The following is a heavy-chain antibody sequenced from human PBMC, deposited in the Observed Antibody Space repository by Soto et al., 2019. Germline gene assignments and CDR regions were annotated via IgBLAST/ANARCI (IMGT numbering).Heavy chain of an antibody. Sequence: ESGPTLVNPTQTLTLTCTFSGFSLSTSGMCVSWIRQPPGKALEWLALIDWDDDKYYSTSLKTRLTISKDTSKNQVVLTMTNMDPVDTATYYCASGGVATIPVTTYYYYGMDVWGQGTTVTVSS. CDR3: ASGGVATIPVTTYYYYGMDV. V-gene: IGHV2-70*01. CDR2: IDWDDDK. D-gene: IGHD5-12*01. J-gene: IGHJ6*02. CDR1: GFSLSTSGMC.